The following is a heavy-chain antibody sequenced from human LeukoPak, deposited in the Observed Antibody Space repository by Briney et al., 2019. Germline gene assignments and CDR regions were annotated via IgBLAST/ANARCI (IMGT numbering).Heavy chain of an antibody. CDR1: GFTLSDYY. J-gene: IGHJ4*02. V-gene: IGHV3-11*01. CDR2: ISSSGITI. Sequence: GGSLRLSCAASGFTLSDYYMTWIRQAPGKGLEWASYISSSGITIYYADSVKGRFTISRDNAKKSLYLEMNSLRAEDTAVYYCARDQYGLGYGSLFDYWGQGTLVTVSS. CDR3: ARDQYGLGYGSLFDY. D-gene: IGHD3-10*01.